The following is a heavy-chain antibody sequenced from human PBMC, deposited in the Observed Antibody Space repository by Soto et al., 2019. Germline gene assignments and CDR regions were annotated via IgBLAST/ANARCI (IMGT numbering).Heavy chain of an antibody. J-gene: IGHJ5*02. CDR3: VRDGSKTLRDWFDP. CDR2: IYATGTT. CDR1: GASISGFY. D-gene: IGHD2-2*03. Sequence: SETLSLTCTVSGASISGFYWSWIRKSAGKGLEWIGRIYATGTTDYNPSLKSRVMMSVDTSKKQFSLKLRSVTAADTAVYYCVRDGSKTLRDWFDPWGQGISVTVSS. V-gene: IGHV4-4*07.